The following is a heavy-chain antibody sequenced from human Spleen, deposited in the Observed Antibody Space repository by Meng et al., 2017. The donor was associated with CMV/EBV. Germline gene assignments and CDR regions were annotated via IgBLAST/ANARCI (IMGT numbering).Heavy chain of an antibody. CDR3: AREAAAGTDMYYFDY. D-gene: IGHD6-13*01. Sequence: GGYLRLSCAVSGITFRGYTMNWVRQTPGKGLEWVSSISSSSTFIHYADSVKGRFTISRDNAKNSLYLQMNSLRAEDTALYYCAREAAAGTDMYYFDYWGQGTLVTVSS. J-gene: IGHJ4*02. CDR1: GITFRGYT. V-gene: IGHV3-21*01. CDR2: ISSSSTFI.